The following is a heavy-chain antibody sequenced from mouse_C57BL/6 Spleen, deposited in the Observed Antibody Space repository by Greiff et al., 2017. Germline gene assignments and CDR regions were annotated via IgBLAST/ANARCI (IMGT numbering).Heavy chain of an antibody. D-gene: IGHD2-13*01. CDR1: GYTFTSYG. CDR3: ARGWYDDYEYAY. J-gene: IGHJ3*01. CDR2: IYPRSGNT. V-gene: IGHV1-81*01. Sequence: VQLVESGAELARPGASVKLSCKASGYTFTSYGISWVKQRTGQGLEWIGEIYPRSGNTYYNEKFKGKATMPADKSSSAAYMELRSLTSEDSAVYFCARGWYDDYEYAYWGQGTLVTVSA.